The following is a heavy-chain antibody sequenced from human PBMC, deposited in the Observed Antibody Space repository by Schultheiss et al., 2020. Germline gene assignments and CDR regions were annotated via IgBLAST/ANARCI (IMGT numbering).Heavy chain of an antibody. V-gene: IGHV3-33*05. CDR1: GFTFSSYG. D-gene: IGHD4-17*01. CDR2: ISYDGSNK. Sequence: GESLKISCAASGFTFSSYGMHWVRQAPGKGLEWVAVISYDGSNKYYADSVKGRFTISRDNSKNTLYLQMNSLRAEDTAVYYCARDLTPVDYGDYGYPNYGMDVWGQGTTVTVSS. CDR3: ARDLTPVDYGDYGYPNYGMDV. J-gene: IGHJ6*02.